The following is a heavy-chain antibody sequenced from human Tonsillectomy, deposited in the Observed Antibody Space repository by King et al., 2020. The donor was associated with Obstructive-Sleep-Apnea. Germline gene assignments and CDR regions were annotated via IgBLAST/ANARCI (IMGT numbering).Heavy chain of an antibody. J-gene: IGHJ6*02. CDR3: AREKDSSSYYYYYYGMDV. CDR1: GYTFTGYY. D-gene: IGHD6-13*01. Sequence: QLVQSGAEVKKPGASVKVSCKASGYTFTGYYMHWVRQAPGQGLEWMGWINPTSGGTNYAQKFQGWGTMTRDTSISTAYMELSRLRSADTAVYYCAREKDSSSYYYYYYGMDVWGQGTTVTVSS. V-gene: IGHV1-2*04. CDR2: INPTSGGT.